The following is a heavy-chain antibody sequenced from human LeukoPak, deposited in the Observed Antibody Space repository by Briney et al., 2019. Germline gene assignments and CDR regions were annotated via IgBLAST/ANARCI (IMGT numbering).Heavy chain of an antibody. CDR2: IIGSTGST. D-gene: IGHD5-12*01. Sequence: PGGSLRLSCAASGFTFSSYWMNWVRQAPGKGLEWVSLIIGSTGSTFYADSVKGRFTISRDNSKNTLYLQMDSLRAEDTAVYYCAKGGYDYVEIGYFDYWGQGTLVTVSS. V-gene: IGHV3-23*01. CDR1: GFTFSSYW. J-gene: IGHJ4*02. CDR3: AKGGYDYVEIGYFDY.